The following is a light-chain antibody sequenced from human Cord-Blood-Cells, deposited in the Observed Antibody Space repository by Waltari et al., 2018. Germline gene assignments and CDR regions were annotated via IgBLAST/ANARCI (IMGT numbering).Light chain of an antibody. CDR3: SPCAGSNKFV. CDR1: SSDVGGYHY. J-gene: IGLJ1*01. Sequence: QSALTPPPSASGSPGQSVTISCTGTSSDVGGYHYVSWSQQHPGKAPKLMIYEVSTRPSGVPDRFSGSKSGNSASLTVSGLKAEDEAYYYCSPCAGSNKFVFGTGTKVTVL. CDR2: EVS. V-gene: IGLV2-8*01.